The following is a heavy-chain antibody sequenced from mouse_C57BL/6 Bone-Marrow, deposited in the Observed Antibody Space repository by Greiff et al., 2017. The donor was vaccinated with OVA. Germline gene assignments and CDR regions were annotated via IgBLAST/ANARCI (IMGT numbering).Heavy chain of an antibody. V-gene: IGHV1-62-2*01. CDR1: GYTFTEYT. CDR3: ARRGDYDSRLYYAMDY. D-gene: IGHD1-1*01. CDR2: FYPGSGSI. Sequence: QVQLKESGAELVKPGASVKLSCKASGYTFTEYTIHWVKQRSGQGLEWIGWFYPGSGSIKYNEKFKDKATLTADKSSSTVYMELSRLTSEDSAVYFCARRGDYDSRLYYAMDYWGQGTSVTVSS. J-gene: IGHJ4*01.